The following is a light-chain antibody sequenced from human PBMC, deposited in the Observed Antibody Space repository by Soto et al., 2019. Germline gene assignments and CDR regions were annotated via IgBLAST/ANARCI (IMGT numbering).Light chain of an antibody. CDR2: GVS. Sequence: QSALTQPPSASGSPGQSVTISCTGTSSDVGGYNYVSWYQQHPGKAPKLMIYGVSKRPSGVPDRFSGSKSGNTAFLTVSGLQAEDEADYYCSSYAGSNNYVCGTGTKATVL. CDR3: SSYAGSNNYV. J-gene: IGLJ1*01. CDR1: SSDVGGYNY. V-gene: IGLV2-8*01.